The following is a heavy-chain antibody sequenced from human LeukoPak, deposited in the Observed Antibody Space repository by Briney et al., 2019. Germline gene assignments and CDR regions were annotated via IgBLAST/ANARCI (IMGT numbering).Heavy chain of an antibody. CDR3: TRDPPNDQSYDV. CDR2: TYYRSKWFY. D-gene: IGHD1-1*01. Sequence: SQTLSLTRAIFGDSVSNNGAAWNWIRQSPSRGFEWLGRTYYRSKWFYDYAVSVRSRIIISPDTFQNQFSLQLSSMTPDDTAVYYCTRDPPNDQSYDVWSQGTLVTVSS. V-gene: IGHV6-1*01. J-gene: IGHJ4*02. CDR1: GDSVSNNGAA.